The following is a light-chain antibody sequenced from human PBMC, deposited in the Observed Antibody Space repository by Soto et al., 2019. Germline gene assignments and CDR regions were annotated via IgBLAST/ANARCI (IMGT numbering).Light chain of an antibody. CDR3: QQSYSTPWT. Sequence: DIQMTQSPSSLSPSVGDRVAITCRASQNISSYLNWYQQKLRKAPKLLMYAASSLQSGAPSRFSGSGSGTDFTLTISCLQPEDFATYYCQQSYSTPWTFGQGTKVEI. CDR1: QNISSY. V-gene: IGKV1-39*01. J-gene: IGKJ1*01. CDR2: AAS.